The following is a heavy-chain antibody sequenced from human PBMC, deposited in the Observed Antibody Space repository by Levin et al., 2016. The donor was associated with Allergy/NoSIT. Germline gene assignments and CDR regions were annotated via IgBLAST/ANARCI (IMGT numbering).Heavy chain of an antibody. CDR1: GASFSSYY. CDR2: ITHGGST. J-gene: IGHJ4*02. Sequence: SETLSLTCGVSGASFSSYYLSWIRQPPGKGLEWIGEITHGGSTNYSPSLKSRVTISVDTSKNQFSLKLSSVTAADTAVYYCATLGYCIGTSCYNLPHWGQGTLVTVSS. CDR3: ATLGYCIGTSCYNLPH. V-gene: IGHV4-34*01. D-gene: IGHD2-2*02.